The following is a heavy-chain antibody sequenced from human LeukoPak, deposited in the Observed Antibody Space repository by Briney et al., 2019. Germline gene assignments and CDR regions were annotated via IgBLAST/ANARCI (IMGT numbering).Heavy chain of an antibody. CDR2: ISGSGGST. J-gene: IGHJ4*02. Sequence: PGGSLRLSCAASGFTFSSYGMSWVRQAPGKGLEWVSAISGSGGSTYYADSVKGRFTISRDNSKNTLYLQMNRLRVEDTAIYYCARTGGGSGYWGQGTLVTVSS. CDR3: ARTGGGSGY. D-gene: IGHD2-15*01. V-gene: IGHV3-23*01. CDR1: GFTFSSYG.